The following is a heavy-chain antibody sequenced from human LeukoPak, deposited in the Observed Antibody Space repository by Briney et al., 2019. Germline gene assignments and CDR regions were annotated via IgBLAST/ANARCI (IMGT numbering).Heavy chain of an antibody. CDR2: INQDGSQK. CDR3: ARVLGYSRFDY. CDR1: GFTFRNYW. Sequence: GRSLSLSCTGSGFTFRNYWMNWVRQAPGKGLEWVANINQDGSQKHFVGSVKGRFTISRDNAKNSLYLQMNSLRDEDTAVYYSARVLGYSRFDYWGQGTLVTVSS. D-gene: IGHD3-22*01. V-gene: IGHV3-7*04. J-gene: IGHJ4*02.